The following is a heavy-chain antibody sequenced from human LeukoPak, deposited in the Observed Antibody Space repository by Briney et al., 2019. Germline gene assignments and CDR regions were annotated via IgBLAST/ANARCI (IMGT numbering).Heavy chain of an antibody. V-gene: IGHV4-4*02. CDR2: VYHSGST. J-gene: IGHJ5*02. Sequence: SGTLSLTCAVSGGSISSSNWWSWVRQPPGKGLEWIGEVYHSGSTNYNPSLKSRVTISVDKSKNQFSLRLSSVTAADTAVYYRARCPDDYGDYWFDPWGQGTLVTVSS. CDR3: ARCPDDYGDYWFDP. D-gene: IGHD4-17*01. CDR1: GGSISSSNW.